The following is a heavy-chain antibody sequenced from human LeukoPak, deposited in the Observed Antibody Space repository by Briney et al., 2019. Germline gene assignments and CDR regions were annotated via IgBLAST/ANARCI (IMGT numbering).Heavy chain of an antibody. CDR2: ISSSSGTI. J-gene: IGHJ4*02. CDR3: AGRSGPDDY. V-gene: IGHV3-48*01. Sequence: GGSLRLSCAASGFTFSNYSMNWVRQAPGKGLEWVSYISSSSGTINYADSVEGRFTISRDNAKKSLYLQMNSLRVEDTAVYYCAGRSGPDDYWGQGTLVTVSS. CDR1: GFTFSNYS. D-gene: IGHD2-15*01.